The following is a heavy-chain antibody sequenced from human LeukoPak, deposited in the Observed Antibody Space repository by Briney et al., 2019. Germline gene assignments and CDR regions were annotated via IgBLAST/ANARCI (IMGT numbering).Heavy chain of an antibody. V-gene: IGHV4-39*07. CDR1: GGSISSSSYY. J-gene: IGHJ3*02. D-gene: IGHD5-12*01. CDR3: ARALYSGYDSPYDAFDI. Sequence: PSETLSLTCTVSGGSISSSSYYWGWIRQPPGKGLEWIGSIYYSGSTYYNPSLKSRVTISVDTSKNQFSLKLSSVTAADTAVYYCARALYSGYDSPYDAFDIWGQGTMVTVSS. CDR2: IYYSGST.